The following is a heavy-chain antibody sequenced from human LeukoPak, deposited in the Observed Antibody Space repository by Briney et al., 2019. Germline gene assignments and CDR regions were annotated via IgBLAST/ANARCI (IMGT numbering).Heavy chain of an antibody. CDR2: ISGSGGST. Sequence: ETLSLTCAVYGGSFSGYYWSWIRQPPGKGLEWVSAISGSGGSTYYADSVKGRFTISRDNSKNTLYLQMNSLRAEDTAVYYCARGWRLGYCSGGSCHNWFDPWGQGILVTVSS. CDR1: GGSFSGYY. D-gene: IGHD2-15*01. J-gene: IGHJ5*02. CDR3: ARGWRLGYCSGGSCHNWFDP. V-gene: IGHV3-23*01.